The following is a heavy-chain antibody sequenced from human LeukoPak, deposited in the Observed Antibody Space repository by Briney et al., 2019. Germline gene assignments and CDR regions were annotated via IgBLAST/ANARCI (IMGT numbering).Heavy chain of an antibody. CDR1: GVSFSSSP. CDR2: ISSDGHNT. D-gene: IGHD5-18*01. Sequence: TGGSLRLSCSASGVSFSSSPMHWVRQAPGKTLEYVSAISSDGHNTYYADSVKGRFTMSRDNSKNTLSLQMSSLRPEDTAVYYCVPHINYSYQYWGRGTQVTVS. J-gene: IGHJ4*02. V-gene: IGHV3-64D*06. CDR3: VPHINYSYQY.